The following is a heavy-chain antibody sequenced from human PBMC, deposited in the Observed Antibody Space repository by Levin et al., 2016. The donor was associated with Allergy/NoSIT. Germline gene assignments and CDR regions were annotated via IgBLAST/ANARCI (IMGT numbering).Heavy chain of an antibody. CDR3: ARDVLRFLEWLAVGYYYGMGV. D-gene: IGHD3-3*01. CDR2: INPSGGST. J-gene: IGHJ6*02. V-gene: IGHV1-46*01. Sequence: WVRQAPGQGLEWMGIINPSGGSTSYAQKFQGRVTMTRDTSTSTVYMELSSLRSEDTAVYYCARDVLRFLEWLAVGYYYGMGVWGQGTTVTVSS.